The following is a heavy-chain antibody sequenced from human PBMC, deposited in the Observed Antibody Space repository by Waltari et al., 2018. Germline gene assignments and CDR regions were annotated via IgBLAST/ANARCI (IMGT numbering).Heavy chain of an antibody. CDR1: GYTFTSYA. D-gene: IGHD6-19*01. Sequence: QVQLVQSGSELKKPGASVKVSCKASGYTFTSYAMNWVRQAPGQGLEWMGWINTNTGNPTYAQGFTGRFVFSLDTSVSTAYLQISSLKAEDTAVYYCARIPTRDKKKIAVAGTGYFQHWGQGTLVTVSS. CDR2: INTNTGNP. V-gene: IGHV7-4-1*02. CDR3: ARIPTRDKKKIAVAGTGYFQH. J-gene: IGHJ1*01.